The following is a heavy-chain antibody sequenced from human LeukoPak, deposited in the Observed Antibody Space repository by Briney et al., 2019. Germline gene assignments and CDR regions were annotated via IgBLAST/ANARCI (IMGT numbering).Heavy chain of an antibody. CDR3: ARVREYAFDI. CDR2: IYHSGST. CDR1: GGSISSGGYS. V-gene: IGHV4-30-2*01. Sequence: SETLSLTCAVPGGSISSGGYSWSWIRQPPGKGLEWIGYIYHSGSTYYNPSLKSRVTISVDRSKNQFSLKLSSVTAADTAVYYCARVREYAFDIWGQGTMVTVSS. J-gene: IGHJ3*02. D-gene: IGHD3-10*01.